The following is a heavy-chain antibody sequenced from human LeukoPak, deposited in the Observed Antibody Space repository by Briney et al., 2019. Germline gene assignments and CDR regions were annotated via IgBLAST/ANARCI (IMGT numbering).Heavy chain of an antibody. D-gene: IGHD3-10*02. Sequence: GGSLRLSCAASGFTFSSYWMHWVRQAPGKGLVWVSRINSDGSSTRYADSVKGRFTISRDNAKNTLYLQMNSLRAEDTAVYYCAELGITMIGGVWGKGTTVTISS. CDR1: GFTFSSYW. CDR3: AELGITMIGGV. V-gene: IGHV3-74*01. J-gene: IGHJ6*04. CDR2: INSDGSST.